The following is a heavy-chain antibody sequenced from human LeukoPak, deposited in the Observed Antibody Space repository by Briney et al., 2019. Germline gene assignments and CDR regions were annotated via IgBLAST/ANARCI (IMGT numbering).Heavy chain of an antibody. Sequence: SETLSLTCAVYGGSFSGYYWSWIRQPPGKGLEWIGEINHSGSTNYNPSLKSRVTISVDTSKNQFSLKLSSVTAADTAVYYCARDRDYVWGSYRYAFDIWGQGTMVTVSS. CDR1: GGSFSGYY. V-gene: IGHV4-34*01. CDR3: ARDRDYVWGSYRYAFDI. J-gene: IGHJ3*02. D-gene: IGHD3-16*02. CDR2: INHSGST.